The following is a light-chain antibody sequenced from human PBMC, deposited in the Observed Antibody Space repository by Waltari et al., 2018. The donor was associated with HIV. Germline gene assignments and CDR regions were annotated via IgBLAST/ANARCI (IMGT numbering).Light chain of an antibody. V-gene: IGLV1-47*01. CDR1: SSNIGSNY. CDR2: TNN. Sequence: QSVLTQPPSASGTPGQRATISCSGSSSNIGSNYVYWYQQLPGTAPKLLIYTNNQRPSGVPDRFSGSKSGTSASLAISGLRSEDEADYYCAAWDDSLWVFGGGTKLTVL. CDR3: AAWDDSLWV. J-gene: IGLJ3*02.